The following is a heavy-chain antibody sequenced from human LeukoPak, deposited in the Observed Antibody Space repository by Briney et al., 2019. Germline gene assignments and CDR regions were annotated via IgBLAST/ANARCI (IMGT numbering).Heavy chain of an antibody. D-gene: IGHD3-22*01. J-gene: IGHJ4*02. CDR2: INHSGGT. CDR1: GGSFSGYY. V-gene: IGHV4-34*01. CDR3: ARGRFAPRGTSSGYRTRHFDY. Sequence: SETLSLTCAVYGGSFSGYYWSWIRQPPGKGLEWIGEINHSGGTNYTPSLKSRVTISVDTSKNQFSLKLSSVTAADTAVYYCARGRFAPRGTSSGYRTRHFDYWGQGTLVTVSS.